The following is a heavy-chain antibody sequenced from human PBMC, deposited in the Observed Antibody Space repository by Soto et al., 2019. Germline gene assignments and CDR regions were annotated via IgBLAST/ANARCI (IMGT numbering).Heavy chain of an antibody. CDR3: ARKVYDYNYYYYYMDV. V-gene: IGHV1-8*01. CDR2: MNPNSGNS. CDR1: GYTFTSYD. J-gene: IGHJ6*03. Sequence: GASVKVSCKASGYTFTSYDINWVRQATGQGLERMGWMNPNSGNSGYAQKFQGRVTMTRNTSISTAYMELSSLRSEDTAVYYCARKVYDYNYYYYYMDVWGKGTTVTAP. D-gene: IGHD4-4*01.